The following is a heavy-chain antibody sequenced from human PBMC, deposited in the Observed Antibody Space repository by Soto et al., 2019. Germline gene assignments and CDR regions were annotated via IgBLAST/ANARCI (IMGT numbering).Heavy chain of an antibody. J-gene: IGHJ6*02. Sequence: QITLKESGPPLVKPTQTLTLTCTFSGFSLSTSGVGVGWIRQPPGKALEWLALIYWDDDKRYSPSLKSRLTITTDTSKNPVVLTMTNMDPVDTATYYCAHSRGETYYYGSGSYSGMDVWGQGTTVTVSS. CDR3: AHSRGETYYYGSGSYSGMDV. V-gene: IGHV2-5*02. CDR1: GFSLSTSGVG. CDR2: IYWDDDK. D-gene: IGHD3-10*01.